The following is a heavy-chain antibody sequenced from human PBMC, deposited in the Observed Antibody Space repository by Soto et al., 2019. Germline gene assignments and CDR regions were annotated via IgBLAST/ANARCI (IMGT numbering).Heavy chain of an antibody. V-gene: IGHV3-30-3*01. D-gene: IGHD3-10*01. J-gene: IGHJ5*02. CDR2: ISYDGSNK. Sequence: QVQLVESGGGVVQPGRSLRLSCAASGFTFSSYAMHWVRQAPGKGLEWVAVISYDGSNKYYADSVKGRFTISRDNSKNTLYLQMNSLRAEDTAVYYCERDVREGWFAPWGQGTLVTVSS. CDR1: GFTFSSYA. CDR3: ERDVREGWFAP.